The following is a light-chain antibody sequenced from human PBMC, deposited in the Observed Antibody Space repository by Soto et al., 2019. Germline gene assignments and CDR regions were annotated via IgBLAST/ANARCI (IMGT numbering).Light chain of an antibody. CDR3: QSFDRSLSGWV. Sequence: QPVLTQPPSVSGAPGQRVTISCTGSSSNIGAGYDVQWYQQVPGTAPILLISNSINRPSGVPDRFSCSKSDTSASLAISGIQADDEADYYCQSFDRSLSGWVFGGGTKLTVL. V-gene: IGLV1-40*01. J-gene: IGLJ3*02. CDR2: NSI. CDR1: SSNIGAGYD.